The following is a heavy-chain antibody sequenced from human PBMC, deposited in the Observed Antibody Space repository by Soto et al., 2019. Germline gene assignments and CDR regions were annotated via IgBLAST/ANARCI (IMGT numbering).Heavy chain of an antibody. CDR3: AREVFPSWDQLLSAYYYGMDV. Sequence: GASVKVSCKASGGTFSSYAISWVRQAPGQGLEWMGGIIPIFGTANYAQKFQGRVTITADKSTSTAYMELSSLRSEDTAVYYCAREVFPSWDQLLSAYYYGMDVWGQGTTVTVSS. CDR2: IIPIFGTA. J-gene: IGHJ6*02. CDR1: GGTFSSYA. D-gene: IGHD2-2*01. V-gene: IGHV1-69*06.